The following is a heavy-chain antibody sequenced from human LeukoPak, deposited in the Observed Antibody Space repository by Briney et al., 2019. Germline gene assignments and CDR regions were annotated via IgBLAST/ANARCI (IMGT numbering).Heavy chain of an antibody. J-gene: IGHJ4*02. CDR2: ISSSSSYI. V-gene: IGHV3-21*01. D-gene: IGHD6-13*01. CDR3: GSLAGSSSWYEYYFDY. CDR1: GFTFRSYS. Sequence: GGSLRLSCAASGFTFRSYSMNWVRPAPGKGLEWVSSISSSSSYIYYADSVKGRFTISRDNAKNSLYLQMNSLRAEDTAVYYCGSLAGSSSWYEYYFDYWGQETLVTASS.